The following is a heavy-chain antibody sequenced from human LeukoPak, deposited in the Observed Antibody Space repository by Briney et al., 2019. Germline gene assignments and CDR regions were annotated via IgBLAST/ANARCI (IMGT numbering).Heavy chain of an antibody. Sequence: GGSLRLSCAASRFTFSTYTMNWVRQAPGKGLEWVSSISSSSSYIYYADSVKGRFTISRDNAKNSLYLQMNTLRAEDTAVYYCARDRTTVTTFGYWGQGTLVTVSS. D-gene: IGHD4-17*01. CDR1: RFTFSTYT. J-gene: IGHJ4*02. CDR2: ISSSSSYI. CDR3: ARDRTTVTTFGY. V-gene: IGHV3-21*01.